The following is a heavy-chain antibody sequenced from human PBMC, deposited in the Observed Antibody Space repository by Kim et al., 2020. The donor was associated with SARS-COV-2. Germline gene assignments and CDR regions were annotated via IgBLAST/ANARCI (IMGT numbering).Heavy chain of an antibody. J-gene: IGHJ5*02. Sequence: SVKVSCKASGGTFSSYAISWVRQAPGQGLEWMGGIIPIFGTANYAQKFQGRVTITADESTSTAYMELSSLRSEDTAVYYCARDVPIVWVAEPHCSGGSCYEENWFDPWGQGTLVTVSS. CDR3: ARDVPIVWVAEPHCSGGSCYEENWFDP. D-gene: IGHD2-15*01. CDR2: IIPIFGTA. V-gene: IGHV1-69*13. CDR1: GGTFSSYA.